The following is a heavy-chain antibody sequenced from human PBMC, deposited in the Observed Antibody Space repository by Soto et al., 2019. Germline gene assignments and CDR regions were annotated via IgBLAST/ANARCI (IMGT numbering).Heavy chain of an antibody. CDR1: GFTFSSYD. J-gene: IGHJ4*02. CDR2: IGTAGDT. CDR3: ARGSGYDPSDPFDY. D-gene: IGHD3-10*01. V-gene: IGHV3-13*04. Sequence: GSLRLSCAASGFTFSSYDMHWVRQATGKGLEWVSAIGTAGDTYYPGSVKGRFTISRENAKNSLYLQMNSLRAGDTAVYYCARGSGYDPSDPFDYWGQGTLVTVSS.